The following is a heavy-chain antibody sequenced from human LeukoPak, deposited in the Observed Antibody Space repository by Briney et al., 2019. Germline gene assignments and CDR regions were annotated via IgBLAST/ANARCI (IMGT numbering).Heavy chain of an antibody. CDR2: IRSKPHSYAT. J-gene: IGHJ3*02. CDR3: TRHGRRDYYDSTEDAFDI. CDR1: GFTFSGSA. Sequence: PGGSLRLSCAASGFTFSGSAMHWVRQAAGKGLEWVGRIRSKPHSYATAYAASVKGRFTISRDDSKNMAYLQMNSLKTEDTAVYYCTRHGRRDYYDSTEDAFDIWGQGTMVTVSS. V-gene: IGHV3-73*01. D-gene: IGHD3-22*01.